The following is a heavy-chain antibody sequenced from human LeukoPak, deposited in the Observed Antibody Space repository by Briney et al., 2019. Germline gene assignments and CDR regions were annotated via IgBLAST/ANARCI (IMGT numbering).Heavy chain of an antibody. CDR2: VKSDGSST. CDR3: ARYGGSNWFDP. J-gene: IGHJ5*02. CDR1: GFTFSSYA. D-gene: IGHD4-23*01. Sequence: PGGSLRLSCAASGFTFSSYAMHWVRQAPGKGLVWVSRVKSDGSSTSYADSVKGRFTISRDNARNTLYLQMNSLRAEDTAVYYCARYGGSNWFDPWGQGTLVTVSS. V-gene: IGHV3-74*01.